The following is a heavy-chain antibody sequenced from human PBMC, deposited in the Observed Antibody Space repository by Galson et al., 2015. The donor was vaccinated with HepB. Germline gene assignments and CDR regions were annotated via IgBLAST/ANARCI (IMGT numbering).Heavy chain of an antibody. V-gene: IGHV1-46*01. CDR3: AASLWFGELLLGY. CDR1: GYTFTSYY. CDR2: INPSGGST. D-gene: IGHD3-10*01. J-gene: IGHJ4*02. Sequence: VKVSCKASGYTFTSYYMHWVRQAPGQGLEWMGIINPSGGSTSYAQKFQGRVTMTRDTSTSTVYMELSSLRSEDTAVYYCAASLWFGELLLGYWGQGTLVTVSS.